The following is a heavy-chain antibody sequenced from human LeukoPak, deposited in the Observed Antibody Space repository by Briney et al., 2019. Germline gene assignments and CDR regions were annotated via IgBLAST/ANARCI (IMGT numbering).Heavy chain of an antibody. Sequence: ASVKVSCKASGYTFTGYYMHWVRQAPGQGLEWMGWINPKSGDTNYAQKFQGRVTMTRDTSISTAYMEPSRLRSDDTAVYYCARVLGYCSSASCPWPDYWGQGTLVTVSS. V-gene: IGHV1-2*02. D-gene: IGHD2-2*01. CDR3: ARVLGYCSSASCPWPDY. CDR2: INPKSGDT. CDR1: GYTFTGYY. J-gene: IGHJ4*02.